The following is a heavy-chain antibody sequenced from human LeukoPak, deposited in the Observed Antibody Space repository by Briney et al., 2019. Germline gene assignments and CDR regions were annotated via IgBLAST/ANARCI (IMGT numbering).Heavy chain of an antibody. J-gene: IGHJ5*02. V-gene: IGHV3-48*03. CDR3: ARSKWFDP. Sequence: SGGSLRLSCAASGFTFSSYAMNWVRQAPGKGPEWVSYIHSSDSTIYYADSVKGRFTISRDNAKNSLYLQMNSLRAEDTAVYYCARSKWFDPWGQGTLVTVSS. CDR2: IHSSDSTI. CDR1: GFTFSSYA.